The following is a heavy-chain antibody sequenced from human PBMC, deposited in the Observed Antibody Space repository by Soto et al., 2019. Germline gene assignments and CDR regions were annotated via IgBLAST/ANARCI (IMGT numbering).Heavy chain of an antibody. V-gene: IGHV1-69*13. CDR3: VIYFIAYCGGDCFFAPPIDY. J-gene: IGHJ4*02. D-gene: IGHD2-21*02. Sequence: SVKVSCKASAGTFSSYAISWVRQAPGQGLEWMGRIIPIFGTANYAQKFQGKDTITADESTSTAYMDLSSLGSYDTAVYYCVIYFIAYCGGDCFFAPPIDYWGQGTLVNVST. CDR1: AGTFSSYA. CDR2: IIPIFGTA.